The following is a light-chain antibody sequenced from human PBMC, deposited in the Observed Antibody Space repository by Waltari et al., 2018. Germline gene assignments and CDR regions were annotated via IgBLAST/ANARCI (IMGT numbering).Light chain of an antibody. CDR2: AAS. Sequence: DIQMTQSPSSLSASVGDRVTITCRASQDITNELVWFHQRPGKAPKRLIYAASSLQSGVPSRFSGSGFGTEFTLTISSLQPEDFATYYCLQHNNYPRTFGQGTKVEIK. V-gene: IGKV1-17*01. J-gene: IGKJ1*01. CDR1: QDITNE. CDR3: LQHNNYPRT.